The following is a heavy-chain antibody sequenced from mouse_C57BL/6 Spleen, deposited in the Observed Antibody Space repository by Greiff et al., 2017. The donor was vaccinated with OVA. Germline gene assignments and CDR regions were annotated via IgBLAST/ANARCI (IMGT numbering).Heavy chain of an antibody. Sequence: QVQLKECGPGILQPSQTLSLTCSFSGFSLSTFGMGVGWIRQPSGKGLEWLAHIWWDDDKYYNPALKSRLTISKDTSKNQVFLKIANVDTADTATYYCARSYDYGSAWFAYWGQGTLVTVSA. J-gene: IGHJ3*01. V-gene: IGHV8-8*01. D-gene: IGHD1-1*02. CDR1: GFSLSTFGMG. CDR2: IWWDDDK. CDR3: ARSYDYGSAWFAY.